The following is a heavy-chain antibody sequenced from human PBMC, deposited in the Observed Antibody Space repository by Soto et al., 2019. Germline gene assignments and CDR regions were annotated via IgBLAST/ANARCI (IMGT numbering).Heavy chain of an antibody. CDR3: AKEFGPMTTVLENWYFDL. J-gene: IGHJ2*01. CDR2: ISYDGSNK. Sequence: QVQLVESGGGVVQPGRSLRLSCAASGFIFSRYGMHWVRQAPGKGLEWVAVISYDGSNKYYADSVKGRVTISRDTSKNTLFLLMNSLGVEDTAVYYCAKEFGPMTTVLENWYFDLWGRGTLVAVSS. CDR1: GFIFSRYG. D-gene: IGHD4-17*01. V-gene: IGHV3-30*18.